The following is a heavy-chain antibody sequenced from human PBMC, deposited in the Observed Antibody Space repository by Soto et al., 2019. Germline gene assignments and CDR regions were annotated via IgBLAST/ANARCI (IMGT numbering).Heavy chain of an antibody. Sequence: QVQLQESGPGLVKPSQTLSLTCTVSGGSISSGGYYWTWIRQHPGKGLEWIGYIYYNGNTYYNPSLKSRLTISLDTSKNQFSLRLSSVTAADTAIYYCARDDYGFDLWGQGTLVTVSS. D-gene: IGHD4-17*01. CDR1: GGSISSGGYY. V-gene: IGHV4-31*03. CDR2: IYYNGNT. J-gene: IGHJ4*02. CDR3: ARDDYGFDL.